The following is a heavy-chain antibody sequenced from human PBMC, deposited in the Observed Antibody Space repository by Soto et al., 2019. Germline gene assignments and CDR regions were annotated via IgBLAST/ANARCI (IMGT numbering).Heavy chain of an antibody. J-gene: IGHJ5*02. CDR3: ARYYDFWSGYYDENWFDP. V-gene: IGHV4-31*03. CDR2: IYYSGST. Sequence: QVQLQESGPGLVKPSQTLSLTCTVSGGSISSGGYYWSWIRQHPGKGLEWIGYIYYSGSTYYNPSLKSRVTISVDTSKNQFSLKLSSVTAADTAVYYCARYYDFWSGYYDENWFDPWGQGTLVTVSS. D-gene: IGHD3-3*01. CDR1: GGSISSGGYY.